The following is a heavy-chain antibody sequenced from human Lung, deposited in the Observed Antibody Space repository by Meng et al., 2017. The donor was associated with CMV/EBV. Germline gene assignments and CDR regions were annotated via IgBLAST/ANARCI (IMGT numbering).Heavy chain of an antibody. J-gene: IGHJ4*02. Sequence: SCKASGYTFASYYINWVRQATGQGLEWVGWMNTKSDSRSYAQKFQGRVTMTRDTSVSTVYMELTRLTSDDTAIYYCAMFRFWGGMGYWGQGTLVTVSS. CDR1: GYTFASYY. V-gene: IGHV1-2*02. CDR2: MNTKSDSR. D-gene: IGHD3-16*01. CDR3: AMFRFWGGMGY.